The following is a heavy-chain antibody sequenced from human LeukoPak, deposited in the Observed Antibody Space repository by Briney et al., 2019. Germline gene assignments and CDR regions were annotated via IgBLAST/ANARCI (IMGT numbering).Heavy chain of an antibody. CDR1: GGSVSSGSYY. J-gene: IGHJ3*02. Sequence: SETLSLTCTVSGGSVSSGSYYWSWIRQPPGKGLEWIGYIYYRGSTNYNPSLKGRVTISVDTSKNQFSLKLSSVTAADTAVYYCAREVVKWELPSMNRRAFDIWGQGTMVTVSS. D-gene: IGHD1-26*01. CDR3: AREVVKWELPSMNRRAFDI. V-gene: IGHV4-61*01. CDR2: IYYRGST.